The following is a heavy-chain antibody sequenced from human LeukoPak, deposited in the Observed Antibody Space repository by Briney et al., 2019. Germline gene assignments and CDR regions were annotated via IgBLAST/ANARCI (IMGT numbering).Heavy chain of an antibody. D-gene: IGHD2-2*01. CDR3: ARDGEYCSSTSCYYWFDP. J-gene: IGHJ5*02. Sequence: PSETLSLTCSVSGGSISSYFWSWFRQPPGKGLEWIGYIYYSGSTNYNPSLTSRVTISVDTSNNQFSLKLSSVTAADTVVYYWARDGEYCSSTSCYYWFDPWGQGTLVTVSS. V-gene: IGHV4-59*01. CDR1: GGSISSYF. CDR2: IYYSGST.